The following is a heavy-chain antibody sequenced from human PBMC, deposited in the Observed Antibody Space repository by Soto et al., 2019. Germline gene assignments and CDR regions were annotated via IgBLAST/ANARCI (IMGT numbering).Heavy chain of an antibody. D-gene: IGHD3-10*01. CDR2: IYYSGST. CDR1: VGSSSSYY. V-gene: IGHV4-59*01. CDR3: ARGPYGNNFDY. Sequence: LGLAFSVAVGSSSSYYWSWIRQPPGKGLEWIGYIYYSGSTNYNPSLKSRVTISVDTSKNQFSLKLSSVTAADTAVYYCARGPYGNNFDYWGQGTLVTVSS. J-gene: IGHJ4*02.